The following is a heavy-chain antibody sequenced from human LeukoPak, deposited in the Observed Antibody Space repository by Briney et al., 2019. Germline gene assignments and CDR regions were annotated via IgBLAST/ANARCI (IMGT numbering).Heavy chain of an antibody. D-gene: IGHD2-2*02. CDR2: INTDGRTT. V-gene: IGHV3-74*01. J-gene: IGHJ4*02. CDR1: GFRFSSYW. Sequence: GGALRLSCAASGFRFSSYWMNWVRPAPGKGLVWVAHINTDGRTTTYADSVKGRFTVARDNAKNTLYLEMNRLRAEDTAVYYCARDNTYMFDYWGQGTQVTVSS. CDR3: ARDNTYMFDY.